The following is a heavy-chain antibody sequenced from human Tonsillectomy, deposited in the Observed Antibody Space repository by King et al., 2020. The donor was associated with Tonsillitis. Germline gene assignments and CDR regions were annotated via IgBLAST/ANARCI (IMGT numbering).Heavy chain of an antibody. J-gene: IGHJ4*02. CDR1: GCTFSSYA. V-gene: IGHV3-23*04. CDR2: IIGSGGST. CDR3: AKGGCSSTSCYYDCDY. D-gene: IGHD2-2*01. Sequence: VQLVESGGGLVQPGGSLRLSCAASGCTFSSYAMSWVRQAPGKGLEWVSAIIGSGGSTYYADSVKVRFTISRDNSKNTLYLQMNSLRAEDTAVYYCAKGGCSSTSCYYDCDYWGQGTLVTVSS.